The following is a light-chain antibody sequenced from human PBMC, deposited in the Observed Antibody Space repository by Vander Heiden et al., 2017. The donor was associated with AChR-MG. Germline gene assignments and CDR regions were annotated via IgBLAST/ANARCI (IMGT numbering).Light chain of an antibody. CDR1: SSDVVGDNE. Sequence: QSPLTQPASVSGSPGQPITISCTGTSSDVVGDNEYSWDQQHPGKAPKLRIYDDSNRPSGVSNRFSGSKSGNTASLTISGLQAEDEADYYCSSYTSSSTPVVFGGGTKLTVL. V-gene: IGLV2-14*01. CDR3: SSYTSSSTPVV. CDR2: DDS. J-gene: IGLJ2*01.